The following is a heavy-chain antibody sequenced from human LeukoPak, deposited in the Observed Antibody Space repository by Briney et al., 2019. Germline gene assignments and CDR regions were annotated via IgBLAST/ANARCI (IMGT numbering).Heavy chain of an antibody. CDR2: IYPDDSDT. J-gene: IGHJ4*02. D-gene: IGHD2-15*01. Sequence: GESLKISCKGSGYSFTTYWIGWVRQMPGKGLEWMGIIYPDDSDTRYSPSFQGQVTISADKSISTAYLQWSSLKASDTAMYYCARGGYCSGGSCYYGYWGQGTLVTVSS. CDR1: GYSFTTYW. CDR3: ARGGYCSGGSCYYGY. V-gene: IGHV5-51*01.